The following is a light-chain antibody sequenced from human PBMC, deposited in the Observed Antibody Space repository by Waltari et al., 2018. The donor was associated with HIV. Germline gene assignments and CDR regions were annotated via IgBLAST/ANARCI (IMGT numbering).Light chain of an antibody. CDR3: QQTYNTPCT. CDR1: QTITNY. V-gene: IGKV1-39*01. J-gene: IGKJ2*02. Sequence: DNQMTQFRSPLSASVGERVTLTGRTSQTITNYLSWYQQKPGNAPKLLIYSASSLQSVVAPRFGGSESGTDVTLNINNLQPEESATYYCQQTYNTPCTFGQGTKLEIK. CDR2: SAS.